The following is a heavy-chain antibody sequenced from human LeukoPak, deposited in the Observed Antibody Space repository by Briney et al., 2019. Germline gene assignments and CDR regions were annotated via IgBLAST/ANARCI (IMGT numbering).Heavy chain of an antibody. V-gene: IGHV1-18*01. D-gene: IGHD6-13*01. CDR1: GYTFTSYA. J-gene: IGHJ4*02. Sequence: ASVKVSCKASGYTFTSYAIIWVRQAPGQGLEWMGWISAYNDNTNYAQKFQGRVTMTTDTSTSTAYMELRSLRSDDTAVFYCARILIGTAGVDYWGQGTLVTVSS. CDR3: ARILIGTAGVDY. CDR2: ISAYNDNT.